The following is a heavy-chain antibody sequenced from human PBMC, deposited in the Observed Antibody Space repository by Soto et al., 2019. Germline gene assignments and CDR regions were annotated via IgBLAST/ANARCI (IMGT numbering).Heavy chain of an antibody. CDR2: IYHSGST. CDR1: GDSISSSNW. V-gene: IGHV4-4*02. D-gene: IGHD1-26*01. CDR3: ARHSGSYFRDY. Sequence: QVQLQESGPGLVKPSGTLSLTCAVSGDSISSSNWWSWVRQPPGKGLEWIGEIYHSGSTNYNPSLKSRVTLSVDKSKNQCSLNLNSVTAADTAVYYCARHSGSYFRDYWGQGTLVTVSS. J-gene: IGHJ4*02.